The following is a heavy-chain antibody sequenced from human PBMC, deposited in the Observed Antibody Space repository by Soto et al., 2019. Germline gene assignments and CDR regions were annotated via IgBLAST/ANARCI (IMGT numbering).Heavy chain of an antibody. V-gene: IGHV4-4*02. CDR2: IYHSGST. J-gene: IGHJ5*02. CDR1: GGSISSSNW. Sequence: TLSLTCAVSGGSISSSNWWSWVRQPPGKGLEWIGEIYHSGSTNYNPSLKSRVTISVDKSKNQFSLKLSSVTAADTAVYYCARIIVVVVAATLNWFDPWGQGTLVTVSS. CDR3: ARIIVVVVAATLNWFDP. D-gene: IGHD2-15*01.